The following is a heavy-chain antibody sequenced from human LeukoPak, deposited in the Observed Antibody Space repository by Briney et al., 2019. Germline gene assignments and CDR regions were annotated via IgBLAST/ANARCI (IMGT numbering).Heavy chain of an antibody. CDR1: GGSISRYY. V-gene: IGHV4-59*08. J-gene: IGHJ3*01. CDR3: ARYGSGAYALDV. Sequence: SETLSLTCSVSGGSISRYYWSWIRQPPGKGLEWIAHIHYSGAIKYNPSLKSRVSMSVDTSKNQFSLRLSSVTAADTAVYYCARYGSGAYALDVWGQGTMVTVSS. D-gene: IGHD3-10*01. CDR2: IHYSGAI.